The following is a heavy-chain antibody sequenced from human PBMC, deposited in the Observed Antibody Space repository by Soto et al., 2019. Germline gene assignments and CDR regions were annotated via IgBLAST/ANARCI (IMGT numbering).Heavy chain of an antibody. V-gene: IGHV4-31*03. J-gene: IGHJ3*02. Sequence: SETLSLTCTVSGGAISSGGYYWSWIRQHPGKALEWIVYIYYSGSTYYNPSLKSRVTISLDTSNNQFSLKLSSVTSSDTAVYYCARVSSVGAFDIWGQGTLVTVSS. CDR1: GGAISSGGYY. CDR3: ARVSSVGAFDI. D-gene: IGHD2-15*01. CDR2: IYYSGST.